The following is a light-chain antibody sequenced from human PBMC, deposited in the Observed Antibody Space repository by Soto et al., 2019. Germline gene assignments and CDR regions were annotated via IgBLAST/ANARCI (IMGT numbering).Light chain of an antibody. V-gene: IGLV1-47*01. CDR3: AGWEDSLNGVG. Sequence: QSVLTPPPSVSGTPGQRFTIACAGSRSNIGSNYVFWYQQLPGTAPKLLIYRNSQRPSGVPDRFSGSKSGTSASLAISGLRSEDEADYYCAGWEDSLNGVGFGGGTKLTVL. J-gene: IGLJ2*01. CDR2: RNS. CDR1: RSNIGSNY.